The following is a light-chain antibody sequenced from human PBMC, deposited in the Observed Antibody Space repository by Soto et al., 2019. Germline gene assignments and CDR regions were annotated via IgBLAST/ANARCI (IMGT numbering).Light chain of an antibody. CDR3: SSYTSKSSLI. V-gene: IGLV2-14*01. J-gene: IGLJ2*01. CDR1: SSDVGGYNF. Sequence: QSALTQPASVSGSPGQSITISCIGTSSDVGGYNFVSWYQQHPGKAPKLMIYEVSNRPSGVSTRFSGSKSGNTASLTISGLQAEDEADYYCSSYTSKSSLIFGGGTKLTVL. CDR2: EVS.